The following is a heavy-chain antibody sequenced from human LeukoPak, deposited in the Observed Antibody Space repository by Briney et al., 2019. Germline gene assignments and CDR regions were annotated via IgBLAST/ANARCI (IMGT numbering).Heavy chain of an antibody. CDR3: AKERVVIFDAFGI. CDR2: ISGSGGIT. D-gene: IGHD3-3*01. CDR1: GFTFSSCA. Sequence: GGSLRLSCAASGFTFSSCAMNWVRQAPGKGLEWVSGISGSGGITHYADSVRGRFTISRDNSKNTLYLQMNSLRAEDTAVYYCAKERVVIFDAFGIWGQGTMVTVSS. J-gene: IGHJ3*02. V-gene: IGHV3-23*01.